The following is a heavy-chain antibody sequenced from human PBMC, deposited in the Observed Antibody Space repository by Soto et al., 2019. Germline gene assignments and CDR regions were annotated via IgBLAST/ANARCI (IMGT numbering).Heavy chain of an antibody. V-gene: IGHV1-69*13. CDR2: IIPIFGTA. D-gene: IGHD3-22*01. CDR3: ARDRIVVVDAFDI. J-gene: IGHJ3*02. CDR1: GGTFSSYA. Sequence: ASVKVSCKASGGTFSSYAISWVRQAPGQGLEWMGGIIPIFGTANYAQKFQGRVTMTGDESTSTAYMELSSLRSEDTAVYYCARDRIVVVDAFDIWGQGTMVTVSS.